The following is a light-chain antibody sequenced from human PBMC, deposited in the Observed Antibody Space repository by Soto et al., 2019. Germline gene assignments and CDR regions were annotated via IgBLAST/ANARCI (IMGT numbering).Light chain of an antibody. Sequence: EIVLTQSPGTLSLSPGERATLSCRASQSVSSSYIAWYQQKPGQAPRLLIYGPSSRATGIPDRFSGSGSGTDFTFTISRLEPEDFAVYYCQQFGSSPPRITFGQGTRLEIK. CDR1: QSVSSSY. CDR3: QQFGSSPPRIT. V-gene: IGKV3-20*01. CDR2: GPS. J-gene: IGKJ5*01.